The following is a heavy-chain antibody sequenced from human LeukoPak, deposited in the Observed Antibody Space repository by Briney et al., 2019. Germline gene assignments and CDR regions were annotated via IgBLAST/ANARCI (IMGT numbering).Heavy chain of an antibody. CDR1: GYTFTGYY. D-gene: IGHD3-10*02. V-gene: IGHV1-2*02. CDR2: INPNSGGT. Sequence: ASVKVSCKASGYTFTGYYMHWVRQAPGQGLEWMGWINPNSGGTNYAQKFQGRVTMTRDTSISTAYMELSSLRSEDTAVYYCATTHYYVDAFDIWGQGTMVTVSS. CDR3: ATTHYYVDAFDI. J-gene: IGHJ3*02.